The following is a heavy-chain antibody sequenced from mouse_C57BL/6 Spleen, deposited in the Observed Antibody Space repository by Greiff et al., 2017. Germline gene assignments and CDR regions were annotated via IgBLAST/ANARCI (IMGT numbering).Heavy chain of an antibody. CDR3: AREITTVVARYFDV. J-gene: IGHJ1*03. CDR2: IYPGSGST. Sequence: QVQLQQPGAELVKPGASVKMSCKASGYTFTSYWITWVKQRPGQGLEWIGDIYPGSGSTNYNEKFKSKATLTVDTSSSTAYMQLSSLTSEDSAVYYCAREITTVVARYFDVGGTGTTVTVSS. V-gene: IGHV1-55*01. CDR1: GYTFTSYW. D-gene: IGHD1-1*01.